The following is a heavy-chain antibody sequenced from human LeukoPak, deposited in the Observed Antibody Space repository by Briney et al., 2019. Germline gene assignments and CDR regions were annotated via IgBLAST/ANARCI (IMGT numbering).Heavy chain of an antibody. CDR2: ISSSSSYI. CDR1: GFTFSSYG. D-gene: IGHD2-2*02. V-gene: IGHV3-21*01. Sequence: TGGSLRLSCAASGFTFSSYGMHWVRQAPGKGLEWVSSISSSSSYIYYADSVKGRFTISRDNAKNSLYLQMNSLRAEDTAVYYCARCGSSTSCYIHVWGKGTTVTVSS. J-gene: IGHJ6*04. CDR3: ARCGSSTSCYIHV.